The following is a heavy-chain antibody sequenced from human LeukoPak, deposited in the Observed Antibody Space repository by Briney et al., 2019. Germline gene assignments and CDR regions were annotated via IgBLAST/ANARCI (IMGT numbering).Heavy chain of an antibody. Sequence: GGSLRPSCAASGFTFSDSWMHWVRQGPGKGPEWLSRTSKDGSDTVYADSAKGRLTASRDNARNTVYLELTNLRPDDTALYYCARGGYSGSYYRFSWGRGTLVTVAS. J-gene: IGHJ4*02. CDR3: ARGGYSGSYYRFS. D-gene: IGHD6-6*01. V-gene: IGHV3-74*01. CDR1: GFTFSDSW. CDR2: TSKDGSDT.